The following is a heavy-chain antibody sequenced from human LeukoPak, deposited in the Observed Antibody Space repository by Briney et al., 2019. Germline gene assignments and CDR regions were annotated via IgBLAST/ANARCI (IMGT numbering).Heavy chain of an antibody. CDR3: ARDLCHGGSCFHFDS. J-gene: IGHJ4*02. CDR2: INPDSGAT. V-gene: IGHV1-2*02. Sequence: GASVKVSCKASGYTFTDYYVHWGRQAPGQGLEWLGWINPDSGATNFAQRFQGRVTMTRDTSVNTAHMELNNLRSDDTAVYYCARDLCHGGSCFHFDSWGQGTLVTVSS. D-gene: IGHD2-15*01. CDR1: GYTFTDYY.